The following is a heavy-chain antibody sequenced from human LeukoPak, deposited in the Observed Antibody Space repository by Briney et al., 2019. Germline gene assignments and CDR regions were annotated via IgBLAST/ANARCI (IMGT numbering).Heavy chain of an antibody. CDR3: VAGATSFDP. CDR1: GFTFSSYA. CDR2: IEEDGSEK. Sequence: PGGSLRLSCAASGFTFSSYAMTWVRHAPGKGLEWVANIEEDGSEKNYVDSVRGRFTISRDNAKNSLYLQMNSLRDGDTALYYCVAGATSFDPWGQGTLVTVSS. V-gene: IGHV3-7*01. D-gene: IGHD3-10*01. J-gene: IGHJ5*02.